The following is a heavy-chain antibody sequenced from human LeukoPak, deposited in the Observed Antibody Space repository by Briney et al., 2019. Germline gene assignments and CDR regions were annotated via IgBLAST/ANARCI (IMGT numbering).Heavy chain of an antibody. J-gene: IGHJ4*02. CDR2: IYYSGST. CDR3: ARLDGRTYYDFWSGYPHPDY. V-gene: IGHV4-39*01. Sequence: SETLSLTCTVSGGSISSSSCYWGWIRQPPGKGLEWIGSIYYSGSTYYNPSLKSRVTISVDTSKNQFSLKLSSVTAADTAVYYCARLDGRTYYDFWSGYPHPDYWGQGTLVTVSS. CDR1: GGSISSSSCY. D-gene: IGHD3-3*01.